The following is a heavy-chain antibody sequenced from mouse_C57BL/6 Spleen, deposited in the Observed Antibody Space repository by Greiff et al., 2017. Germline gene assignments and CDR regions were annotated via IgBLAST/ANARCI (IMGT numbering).Heavy chain of an antibody. CDR1: GYSITSGYY. V-gene: IGHV3-6*01. J-gene: IGHJ2*01. CDR2: ISYDGSN. D-gene: IGHD1-1*01. Sequence: EVKLQESGPGLVKPSQSLSLTCSVTGYSITSGYYWNWIRQFPGNKLEWMGYISYDGSNNYNPSLKNRISITRDTSKNQFFLKLNSVTTEDTATYYCAGGFIYYYGRGFDYWGQGTTLTVSS. CDR3: AGGFIYYYGRGFDY.